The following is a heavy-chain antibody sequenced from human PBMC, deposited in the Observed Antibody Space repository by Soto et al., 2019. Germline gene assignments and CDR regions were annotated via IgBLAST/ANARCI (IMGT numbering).Heavy chain of an antibody. Sequence: HPGGSLRLSCAASGFTFSRYGMNWVRQAPGKGLEWVAYISSSSSTIYYADSVKGRFTISRDNAKNSLYLQMNSLRDEDTAVYYCARDGYCVSTTCYFLPDVWGPGTKVTVSS. CDR2: ISSSSSTI. CDR3: ARDGYCVSTTCYFLPDV. D-gene: IGHD2-2*03. J-gene: IGHJ6*02. V-gene: IGHV3-48*02. CDR1: GFTFSRYG.